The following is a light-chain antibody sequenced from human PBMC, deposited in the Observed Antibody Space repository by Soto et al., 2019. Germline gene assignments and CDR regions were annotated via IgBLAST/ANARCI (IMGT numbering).Light chain of an antibody. J-gene: IGKJ4*01. V-gene: IGKV3-20*01. CDR2: GVS. Sequence: EIVLTQSPDTLSLSPGQRATLSCRASQSVRSDYFAWYQQKPGQAPRVIIFGVSTRATGVPDRFSGSGSGTDFTLTISRLEPEDFALYYCQQYGNSPLTVSGGTKVDIK. CDR1: QSVRSDY. CDR3: QQYGNSPLT.